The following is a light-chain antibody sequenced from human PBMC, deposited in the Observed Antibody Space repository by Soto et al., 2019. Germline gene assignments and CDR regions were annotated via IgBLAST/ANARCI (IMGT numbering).Light chain of an antibody. CDR2: KDN. CDR1: GGSIASNH. V-gene: IGLV6-57*04. J-gene: IGLJ2*01. CDR3: QSYDSNSVV. Sequence: NFMLTQPHSVSESPGKTVTISCTRSGGSIASNHVQWYQQRPGSAPTTVIYKDNQRPSGVPDRFSGSIDSSSNSASLTISGLKTEDDADYYCQSYDSNSVVFGGGTKLTVL.